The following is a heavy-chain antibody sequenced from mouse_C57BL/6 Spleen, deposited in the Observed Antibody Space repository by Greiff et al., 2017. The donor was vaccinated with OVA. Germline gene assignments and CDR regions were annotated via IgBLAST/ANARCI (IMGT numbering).Heavy chain of an antibody. V-gene: IGHV1-26*01. CDR2: INPNNGGT. CDR1: GYTFTDYY. J-gene: IGHJ4*01. Sequence: VQLQQSGPELVKPGASVKISCKASGYTFTDYYMNWVKQSHGKSLEWIGDINPNNGGTSYNQKFKGKATLTVDKASSTAYMELRSLTSDDSAVYYCSRHGGDYWGQGTSVTVSS. CDR3: SRHGGDY.